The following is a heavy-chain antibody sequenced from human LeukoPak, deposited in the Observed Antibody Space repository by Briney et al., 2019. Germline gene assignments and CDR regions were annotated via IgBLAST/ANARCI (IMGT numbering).Heavy chain of an antibody. CDR2: ISSSSSYI. Sequence: GRSLRLSCAASGFTFSSYSMNWVRQAPGKGLEWVSSISSSSSYIYYADSVKGRFTISRDNAKNSLYLQMNSLRAEDTAVYYCARDSRYSSGTDYWGQGTLVTVSS. D-gene: IGHD6-19*01. V-gene: IGHV3-21*01. CDR3: ARDSRYSSGTDY. CDR1: GFTFSSYS. J-gene: IGHJ4*02.